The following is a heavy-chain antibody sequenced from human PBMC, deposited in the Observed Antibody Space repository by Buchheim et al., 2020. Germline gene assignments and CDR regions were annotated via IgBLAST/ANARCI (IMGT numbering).Heavy chain of an antibody. D-gene: IGHD1-7*01. J-gene: IGHJ5*02. Sequence: QLQLQESGSGLVKPSQTLSLTCAVSGGSISSGDYSWSWIRQPPGKGLEWIGYIYHSGSTYYNPFLQSRVTISLDRYKNQLSLKLSSVTAADTAVYYCARELTGTSHCFDPWGQGTL. CDR2: IYHSGST. V-gene: IGHV4-30-2*01. CDR1: GGSISSGDYS. CDR3: ARELTGTSHCFDP.